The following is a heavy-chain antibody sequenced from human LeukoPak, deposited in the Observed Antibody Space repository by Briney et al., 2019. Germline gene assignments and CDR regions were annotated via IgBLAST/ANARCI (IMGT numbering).Heavy chain of an antibody. CDR3: ARISSDSISYYDH. D-gene: IGHD3-22*01. Sequence: PGGSLRLSCADSGITFSTYWMHWVRQAPGKGLVWVSRINSEGSTISYADSVKGRFTISRDNAKNTLFLQMNSLRAEDTAVYYCARISSDSISYYDHWGQGTLVTVSS. CDR1: GITFSTYW. CDR2: INSEGSTI. J-gene: IGHJ4*02. V-gene: IGHV3-74*01.